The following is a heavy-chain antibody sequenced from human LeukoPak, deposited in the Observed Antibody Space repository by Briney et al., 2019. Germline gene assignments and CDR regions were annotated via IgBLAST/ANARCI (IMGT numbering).Heavy chain of an antibody. CDR2: INPNSGGT. Sequence: GASVTVSCKASGYTFTGYYMHWVRQAPGQGLEWMGWINPNSGGTNYAQKFQGWVTMTRDTSISTAYMELSRLRSDDTAVYYCARGHRAVAGSSDYYYYGMDVWGKGTTVTVSS. CDR3: ARGHRAVAGSSDYYYYGMDV. D-gene: IGHD6-19*01. J-gene: IGHJ6*04. V-gene: IGHV1-2*04. CDR1: GYTFTGYY.